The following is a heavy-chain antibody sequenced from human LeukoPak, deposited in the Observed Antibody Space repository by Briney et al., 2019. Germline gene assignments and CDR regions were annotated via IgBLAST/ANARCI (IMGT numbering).Heavy chain of an antibody. CDR3: ARGCSGGSCYYT. Sequence: GGSLRLSCAASGFTFSNYGVHWVRQAPGKGLEYVSAISSNGGSTYYANSVKGRFTISRDNSKNTLYLQMGSLRAEDMAVYYCARGCSGGSCYYTWGQGTLVTVSS. CDR2: ISSNGGST. V-gene: IGHV3-64*01. J-gene: IGHJ5*02. CDR1: GFTFSNYG. D-gene: IGHD2-15*01.